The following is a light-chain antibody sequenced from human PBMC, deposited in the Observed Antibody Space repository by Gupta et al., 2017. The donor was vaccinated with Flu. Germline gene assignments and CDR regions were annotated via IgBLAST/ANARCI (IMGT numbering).Light chain of an antibody. CDR3: QVWYSSSNIYV. CDR1: KVGSDS. V-gene: IGLV3-21*02. J-gene: IGLJ1*01. CDR2: NDN. Sequence: GQTDRSPWGGNKVGSDSVHWSQQKPAPAPVLFIYNDNDRPSGIPERFSGSNSVTTATLTISRVDAGDEADYYCQVWYSSSNIYVFGSGTKVTVL.